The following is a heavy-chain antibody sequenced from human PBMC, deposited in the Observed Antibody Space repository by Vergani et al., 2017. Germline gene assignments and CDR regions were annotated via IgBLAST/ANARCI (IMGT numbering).Heavy chain of an antibody. Sequence: EVQLVESGGGLVQPGGSLRLSCAASGFSLSRFWMSWVRQAPEKGLEWVAHISPDGSATSYVDSVKGRFTISRDNTTNSLSLKMSGLGVEDTAVYYCVRLPRGPWYFDLWGRGTLITVSS. J-gene: IGHJ2*01. CDR1: GFSLSRFW. V-gene: IGHV3-7*01. CDR2: ISPDGSAT. CDR3: VRLPRGPWYFDL.